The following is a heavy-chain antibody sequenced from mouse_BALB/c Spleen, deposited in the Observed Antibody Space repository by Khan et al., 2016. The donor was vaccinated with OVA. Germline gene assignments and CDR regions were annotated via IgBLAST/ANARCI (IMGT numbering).Heavy chain of an antibody. V-gene: IGHV1S81*02. D-gene: IGHD2-1*01. CDR3: TRSGYGTFAY. Sequence: VQLKESGAELVKPGASVRLSCKASGYTFTSYYLYWVKQRPGQGLKWIGDINPSNGGTNFNEKFKSKATLTVDKSSSTAYMRLSSLTSEDSAVYYYTRSGYGTFAYWGQGTLVTVSA. CDR1: GYTFTSYY. CDR2: INPSNGGT. J-gene: IGHJ3*01.